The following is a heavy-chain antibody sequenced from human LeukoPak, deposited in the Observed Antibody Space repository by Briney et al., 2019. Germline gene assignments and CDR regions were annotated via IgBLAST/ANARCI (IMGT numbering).Heavy chain of an antibody. CDR2: IRSVSNTI. D-gene: IGHD4-23*01. J-gene: IGHJ6*02. Sequence: PGGSLRLSCAASGFTLSSYSMNWVRQAPGKGLEWISYIRSVSNTIYYADSVRGRFTISRDNSKNTLYLQMHSLRAEDTAVYYCARDLSLGYGGNLRYYYGMDVWGQGTTVTVSS. CDR1: GFTLSSYS. CDR3: ARDLSLGYGGNLRYYYGMDV. V-gene: IGHV3-48*01.